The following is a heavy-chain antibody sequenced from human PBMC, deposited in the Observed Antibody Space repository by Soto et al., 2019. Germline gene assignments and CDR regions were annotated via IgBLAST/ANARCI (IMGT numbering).Heavy chain of an antibody. CDR2: MNPNSGKT. J-gene: IGHJ3*02. CDR1: GYTFTSYD. D-gene: IGHD4-17*01. V-gene: IGHV1-8*01. Sequence: QVQLVQSGAEVKKPGASVKVSCKASGYTFTSYDINWVRQATGQGLEWMGWMNPNSGKTGYAQKFKGRVTMTMNTSISTAYMELRSLRSEDTAVYYCARLRAGLRNRDAFDIWGQGTMVTVSS. CDR3: ARLRAGLRNRDAFDI.